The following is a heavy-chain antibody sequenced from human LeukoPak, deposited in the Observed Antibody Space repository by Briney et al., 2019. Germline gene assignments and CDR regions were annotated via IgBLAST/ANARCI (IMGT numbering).Heavy chain of an antibody. D-gene: IGHD3-16*02. CDR1: GFTFSSYA. CDR2: ISYDESKK. CDR3: ARDLTFGGVIVYYFDY. Sequence: GGSLRLSRAASGFTFSSYAMHWVRQAPGKGLEWVAVISYDESKKYYADSVKGRFTISRDNSKNTLYLQMNSLRAEDTAVYYCARDLTFGGVIVYYFDYWGQGTLVTVSS. V-gene: IGHV3-30-3*01. J-gene: IGHJ4*02.